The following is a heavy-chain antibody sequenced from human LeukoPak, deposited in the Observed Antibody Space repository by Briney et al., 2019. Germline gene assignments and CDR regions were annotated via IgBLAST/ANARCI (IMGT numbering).Heavy chain of an antibody. J-gene: IGHJ4*02. CDR3: ARAPRGRNYFDY. D-gene: IGHD1-26*01. V-gene: IGHV4-30-2*01. Sequence: PSETLSLTCAVSGGSISSGGYSWSWIRQPPGKGLEWIGYIYHSGSTYYNPSLKSRVTISVDRSKNQFSLKLSSVTAADTAVYYCARAPRGRNYFDYWGQGTLVTVSS. CDR2: IYHSGST. CDR1: GGSISSGGYS.